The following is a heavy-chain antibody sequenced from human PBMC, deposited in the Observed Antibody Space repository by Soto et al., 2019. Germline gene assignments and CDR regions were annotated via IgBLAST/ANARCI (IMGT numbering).Heavy chain of an antibody. J-gene: IGHJ5*02. CDR2: IYHSGST. V-gene: IGHV4-4*02. D-gene: IGHD3-10*01. Sequence: GSLRLSCAASGFTFSSYAMSWVRQAPGKGLEWIGEIYHSGSTNYNPSLKSRVTISVDKSKNQFSLKLSSVTAADTAVYYCARGNPFRGITMVRGVIIGKNWFDPWGQGTLVTVSS. CDR3: ARGNPFRGITMVRGVIIGKNWFDP. CDR1: GFTFSSYAM.